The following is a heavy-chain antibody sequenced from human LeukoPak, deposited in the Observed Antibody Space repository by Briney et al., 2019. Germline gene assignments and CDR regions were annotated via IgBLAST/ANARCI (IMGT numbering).Heavy chain of an antibody. CDR2: INSDGSST. V-gene: IGHV3-74*01. CDR1: GFTFSSYA. CDR3: ARERTYYYYYMDV. J-gene: IGHJ6*03. Sequence: GGSLRLSCAASGFTFSSYAMNWVRQAPGKGLVWVSRINSDGSSTSYADSVKGRFTISRDNAKNTLYLQMNSLRAEDTAVYYCARERTYYYYYMDVWGKGTTVTVSS.